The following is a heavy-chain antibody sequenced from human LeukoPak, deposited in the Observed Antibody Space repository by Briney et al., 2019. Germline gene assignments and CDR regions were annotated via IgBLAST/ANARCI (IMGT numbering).Heavy chain of an antibody. CDR2: IYHSGST. J-gene: IGHJ5*02. CDR3: ARAYSGSYGWFDP. CDR1: GGSISSSSYY. Sequence: SETLSLTCTVSGGSISSSSYYWGWIRQPPGKGLEWIGSIYHSGSTYYNPSLKSRVTISVDTSKNQFSLKLSSVTAADTAVYYCARAYSGSYGWFDPWGQGTPVTVSS. V-gene: IGHV4-39*07. D-gene: IGHD1-26*01.